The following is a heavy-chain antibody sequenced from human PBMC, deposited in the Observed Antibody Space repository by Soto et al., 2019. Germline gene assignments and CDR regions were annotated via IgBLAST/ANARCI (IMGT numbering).Heavy chain of an antibody. CDR3: ARDGGEIIPTAIGGGYGMDV. CDR2: ISGSNIYT. D-gene: IGHD2-21*01. CDR1: GFTFSDYY. V-gene: IGHV3-11*06. J-gene: IGHJ6*02. Sequence: QVQLVESGGGLDKPGGSLRLSREASGFTFSDYYMSWNRQAPGKGLEWITYISGSNIYTNNQDSVKGRFTVSRDNVDNSLYLQMNSLRVEDTAVYYCARDGGEIIPTAIGGGYGMDVWGQGTTVTVSS.